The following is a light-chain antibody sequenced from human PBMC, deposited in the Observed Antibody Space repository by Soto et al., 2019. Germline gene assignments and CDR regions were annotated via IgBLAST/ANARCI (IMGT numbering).Light chain of an antibody. CDR2: GAS. Sequence: EIVLTQSPGTLSLSPGEGATLSCRASQTVSNTYLAWYQHKPGQAPRLLIYGASTRATGIPERFSGSGSGTDFTLTITRLEPEESAIYYCQQYSKSPGTFGPGTKVEIK. V-gene: IGKV3-20*01. J-gene: IGKJ3*01. CDR3: QQYSKSPGT. CDR1: QTVSNTY.